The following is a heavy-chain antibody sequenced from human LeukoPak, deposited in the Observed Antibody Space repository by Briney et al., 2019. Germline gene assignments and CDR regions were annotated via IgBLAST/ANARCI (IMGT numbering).Heavy chain of an antibody. CDR2: ISSSGSTM. J-gene: IGHJ6*03. Sequence: GGSLRLSCAASGFTFSSYEMNWVRQAPGKGLEWVSYISSSGSTMHYADSVKGRFTISRDNAKNSLYQQMNSLRAEDTAVYYCARAYYYYYMDVWGKGTTVTISS. CDR1: GFTFSSYE. V-gene: IGHV3-48*03. CDR3: ARAYYYYYMDV.